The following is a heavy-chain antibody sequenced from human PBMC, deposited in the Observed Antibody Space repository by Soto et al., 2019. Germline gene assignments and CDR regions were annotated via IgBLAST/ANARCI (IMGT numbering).Heavy chain of an antibody. Sequence: QVQLGESGGGVVQPGRSLRLSCAASGFTFSSYGMHWVRQAPGKGLEWVAVIWYDGSNKYYADSVKGRFTISRDNSKNTLYLQMNSLRAEDTAVYYCARDLGVTMVRGVPFDYWGQGTLVTVSS. CDR3: ARDLGVTMVRGVPFDY. D-gene: IGHD3-10*01. CDR2: IWYDGSNK. V-gene: IGHV3-33*01. CDR1: GFTFSSYG. J-gene: IGHJ4*02.